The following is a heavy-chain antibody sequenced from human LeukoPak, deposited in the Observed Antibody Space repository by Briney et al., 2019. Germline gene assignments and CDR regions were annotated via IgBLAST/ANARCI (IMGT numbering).Heavy chain of an antibody. Sequence: GGSLRLSCAASGFTFDDYAMHWVRQAPGKGLEWVSGISWNSGSIGYADSVKGRFTISRDNAKNSLYLQMNSLRAEDTALYYCAKEQGWRALDYWGQGTLVTVSS. CDR2: ISWNSGSI. J-gene: IGHJ4*02. CDR3: AKEQGWRALDY. CDR1: GFTFDDYA. D-gene: IGHD6-19*01. V-gene: IGHV3-9*01.